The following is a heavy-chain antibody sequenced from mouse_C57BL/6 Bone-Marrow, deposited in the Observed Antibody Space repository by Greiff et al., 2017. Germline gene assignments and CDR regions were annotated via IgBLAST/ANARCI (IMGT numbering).Heavy chain of an antibody. Sequence: VQLQQSGAELVKPGASVKISCKASGYAFSSYCVNWVKQRPGKGLEWFGQFYPGDGDTNYNGKCKGKATLTADKSSRTVYMQVSSLTSEDSAVSCSARDWDYFDYWGQGTTLTVSS. V-gene: IGHV1-80*01. J-gene: IGHJ2*01. CDR1: GYAFSSYC. CDR2: FYPGDGDT. CDR3: ARDWDYFDY. D-gene: IGHD4-1*01.